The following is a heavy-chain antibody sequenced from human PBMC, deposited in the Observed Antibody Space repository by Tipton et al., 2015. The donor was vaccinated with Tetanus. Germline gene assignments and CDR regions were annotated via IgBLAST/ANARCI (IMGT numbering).Heavy chain of an antibody. D-gene: IGHD1-7*01. CDR2: ISNGNP. J-gene: IGHJ4*02. CDR1: RGPISRYY. Sequence: TLSLTCTVSRGPISRYYWSWIRQPAGKGLEWIGHISNGNPDYSPSLKSRVTLSVDTSKNQFYLELRSVTAADTGVYYCARANYDSSKKGPFDSWGQGSLVIVSS. CDR3: ARANYDSSKKGPFDS. V-gene: IGHV4-4*07.